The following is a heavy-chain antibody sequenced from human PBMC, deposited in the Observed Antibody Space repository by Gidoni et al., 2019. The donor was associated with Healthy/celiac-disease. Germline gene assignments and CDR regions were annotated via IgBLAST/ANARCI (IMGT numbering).Heavy chain of an antibody. CDR2: IYSGGST. CDR3: ARDQGYFHAFDI. CDR1: WFTVSSNY. J-gene: IGHJ3*02. D-gene: IGHD6-13*01. V-gene: IGHV3-53*01. Sequence: EVQLVESGGGLIQPGESLRLSCAASWFTVSSNYMTWVRQAPGKGLEWVSVIYSGGSTYYADSVKGRFTISRDNSKNKVYLQINSLRAEDTAVYYCARDQGYFHAFDIWGQGTMVTVSS.